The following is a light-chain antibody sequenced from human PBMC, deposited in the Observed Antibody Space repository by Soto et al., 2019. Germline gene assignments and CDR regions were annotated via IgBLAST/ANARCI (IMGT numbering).Light chain of an antibody. Sequence: DIVMTQSPDSLAVSLGERATINCKSSQSVLYSSNNKNYLAWYQQKPGQPPKLLIYWASTRESGVPDRFSGSGSGTDFTRTSSSLQAEDVAVYYCQQYYRPWTFGQGTKVEIK. J-gene: IGKJ1*01. V-gene: IGKV4-1*01. CDR2: WAS. CDR1: QSVLYSSNNKNY. CDR3: QQYYRPWT.